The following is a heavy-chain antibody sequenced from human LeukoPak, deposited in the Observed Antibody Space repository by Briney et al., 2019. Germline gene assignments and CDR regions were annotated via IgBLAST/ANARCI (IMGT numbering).Heavy chain of an antibody. Sequence: PGGSLRLSCAASGFTFSIYAMSWVRQAPGKGLEWVSVISSSGGSTYYADSVKGRFTISRDNSKNTLSLQMNSLRAEDTALYYCAKDRDYYDSSGLGSWGQGTLVTVSS. D-gene: IGHD3-22*01. V-gene: IGHV3-23*01. CDR1: GFTFSIYA. CDR2: ISSSGGST. J-gene: IGHJ5*02. CDR3: AKDRDYYDSSGLGS.